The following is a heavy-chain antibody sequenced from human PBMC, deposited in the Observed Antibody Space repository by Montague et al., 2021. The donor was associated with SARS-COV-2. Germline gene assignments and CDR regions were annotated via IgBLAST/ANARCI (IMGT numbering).Heavy chain of an antibody. V-gene: IGHV4-59*01. J-gene: IGHJ4*02. CDR2: IYYSGIT. CDR3: ARVRLTGTTAPYFDY. CDR1: GDSIRSYY. Sequence: SETLSLTCTVSGDSIRSYYWSWIRQPPGKGLEWIGNIYYSGITNYNPSRKSRVTTSIDTSKNQFSLRLSSVTAADTAVYYCARVRLTGTTAPYFDYWGQGTLVTVSS. D-gene: IGHD1-1*01.